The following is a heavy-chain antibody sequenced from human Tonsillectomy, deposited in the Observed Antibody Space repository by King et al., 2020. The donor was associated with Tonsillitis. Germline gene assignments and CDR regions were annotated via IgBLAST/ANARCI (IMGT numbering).Heavy chain of an antibody. D-gene: IGHD7-27*01. J-gene: IGHJ4*02. CDR2: IGPSGGNA. CDR1: GFTFSTYT. CDR3: VKERWGDN. V-gene: IGHV3-23*04. Sequence: DVQLVESGGGLVQPGGALRLSCTAAGFTFSTYTMSWVRQAPGKGLEWVSVIGPSGGNAFYADSVKGRFTISRDNSKNMLYLQMNSLRAEDTAVYYCVKERWGDNWGEETLVTVSS.